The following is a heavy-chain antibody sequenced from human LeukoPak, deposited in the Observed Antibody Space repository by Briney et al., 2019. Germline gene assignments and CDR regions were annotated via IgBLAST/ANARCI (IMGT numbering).Heavy chain of an antibody. V-gene: IGHV1-2*02. CDR2: INPNSGGT. D-gene: IGHD2-2*02. CDR3: ARGPEGYCSSTSCYKAFDI. CDR1: GYTFTGYY. J-gene: IGHJ3*02. Sequence: ASVKISCKASGYTFTGYYMHWVRQAPGQGLEWLGWINPNSGGTNYAQKSQGRVTMTWDTSISTAFMDLSRLRSDDTAVYYCARGPEGYCSSTSCYKAFDIWGQGTMVTVSS.